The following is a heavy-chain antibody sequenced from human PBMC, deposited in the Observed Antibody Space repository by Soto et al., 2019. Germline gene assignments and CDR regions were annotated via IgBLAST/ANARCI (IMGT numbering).Heavy chain of an antibody. CDR2: IYPSNSET. D-gene: IGHD7-27*01. Sequence: PGESLKISCKGSGYSFTSYWIAWVRQMPGKGLECMGIIYPSNSETKYSPSFQGQVSISADKSIRTAYLQLNSLKASDTVTYYCARVCTVGTDQFFYYHDFDVWGRGTTVTVSS. V-gene: IGHV5-51*01. CDR3: ARVCTVGTDQFFYYHDFDV. CDR1: GYSFTSYW. J-gene: IGHJ6*02.